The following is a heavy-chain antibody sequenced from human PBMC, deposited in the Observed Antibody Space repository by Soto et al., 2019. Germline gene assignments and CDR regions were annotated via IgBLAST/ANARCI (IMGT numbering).Heavy chain of an antibody. CDR3: ARDQGYCSGGSCYNWFDP. Sequence: QVQLVQSGAEVKKPGSSVKVSCKASGGTFRSYAISWVRQAPGQGLEWMGGIIPIFGTANYAQKFQGRVTITADESTSTAYMELSSLRSEDTAVYYCARDQGYCSGGSCYNWFDPWGQGTLVTVSS. J-gene: IGHJ5*02. CDR2: IIPIFGTA. V-gene: IGHV1-69*12. D-gene: IGHD2-15*01. CDR1: GGTFRSYA.